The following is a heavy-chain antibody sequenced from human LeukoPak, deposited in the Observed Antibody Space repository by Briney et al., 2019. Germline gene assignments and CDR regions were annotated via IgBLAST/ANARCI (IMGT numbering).Heavy chain of an antibody. CDR3: ARGFLDFDF. Sequence: GKSQRLSCVASGFTFSRFNMHWVRQAPGKGLEWVALIWYDGTNTYYADAVKGRFTISRDDSKNTVYLQMNSLRAEDTAFYYCARGFLDFDFWGHGTLVTVSS. J-gene: IGHJ4*01. CDR1: GFTFSRFN. D-gene: IGHD3-3*01. V-gene: IGHV3-33*01. CDR2: IWYDGTNT.